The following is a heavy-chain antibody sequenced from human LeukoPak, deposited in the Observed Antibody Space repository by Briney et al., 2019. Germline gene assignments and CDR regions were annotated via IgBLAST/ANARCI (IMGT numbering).Heavy chain of an antibody. CDR3: ARLEMATITHAFDI. CDR1: GFTVSDNY. CDR2: IYSGSST. J-gene: IGHJ3*02. V-gene: IGHV3-53*04. D-gene: IGHD5-24*01. Sequence: GGSLRLSCAASGFTVSDNYMTWVRQAPGKGLEWVSVIYSGSSTYYADSVKGRFTISRHDPKNTLFLQMNILRPEDTAVYYCARLEMATITHAFDIWGQGAMVTVSS.